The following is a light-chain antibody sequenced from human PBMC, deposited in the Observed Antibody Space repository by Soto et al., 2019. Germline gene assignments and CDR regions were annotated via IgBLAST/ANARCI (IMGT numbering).Light chain of an antibody. CDR3: QSYDSSLEGV. V-gene: IGLV1-40*01. CDR1: SSNIGAGYD. Sequence: QSVLTQPPSVSGAPGQRVTISCTGSSSNIGAGYDVHWYQQLPGTAPKLLICGNSNRPSGVPDRFSGSKSGTSASLAITGLQAEDEADYYCQSYDSSLEGVFGGGTKLTVL. J-gene: IGLJ2*01. CDR2: GNS.